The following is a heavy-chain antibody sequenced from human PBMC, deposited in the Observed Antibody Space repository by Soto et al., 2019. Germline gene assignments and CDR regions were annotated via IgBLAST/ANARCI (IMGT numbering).Heavy chain of an antibody. J-gene: IGHJ4*02. D-gene: IGHD2-15*01. Sequence: GGSLRLSCAASGFTFSSYSINWVRQAPGKGLEWVSSISSSSSYIYYADSVKGRFTISRDNAKNSLYLQMNSLRAEDTAVYYCARAYCSGGSCYPFDYWGQGTPVTVPS. V-gene: IGHV3-21*01. CDR3: ARAYCSGGSCYPFDY. CDR1: GFTFSSYS. CDR2: ISSSSSYI.